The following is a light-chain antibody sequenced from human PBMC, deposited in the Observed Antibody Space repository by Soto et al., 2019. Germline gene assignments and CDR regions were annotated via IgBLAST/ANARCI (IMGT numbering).Light chain of an antibody. CDR2: GAS. Sequence: EIVLTQSPGTLSLSPGERATLSCRASQSVSTNYLAWYQRKPGQAPRLLIYGASSRATDIPDRFSGSGSGKDFTLTITRLEPEEFAVYYCQQYGSSPPTFGQGTKVEI. J-gene: IGKJ1*01. CDR3: QQYGSSPPT. CDR1: QSVSTNY. V-gene: IGKV3-20*01.